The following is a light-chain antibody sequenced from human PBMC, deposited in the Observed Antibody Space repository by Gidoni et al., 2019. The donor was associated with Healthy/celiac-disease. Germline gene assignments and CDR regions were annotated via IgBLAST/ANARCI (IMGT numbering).Light chain of an antibody. J-gene: IGLJ2*01. CDR3: SSYTSSSTL. Sequence: QSALTQPASVSGSPGQSITISCTGTSSDVGGYNYVSWYPHHPGKAPKLMIYEVSNRPSGVSNRFSGSKSGNTASLTISGLQAEDEADYYCSSYTSSSTLFGGGTKLTVL. V-gene: IGLV2-14*01. CDR1: SSDVGGYNY. CDR2: EVS.